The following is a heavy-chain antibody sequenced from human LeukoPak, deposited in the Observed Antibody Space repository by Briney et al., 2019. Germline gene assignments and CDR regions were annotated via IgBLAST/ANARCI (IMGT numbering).Heavy chain of an antibody. CDR2: IHASGST. V-gene: IGHV4-4*07. CDR3: ARVTDPRYNWFDP. Sequence: SETLSLTCTVSGGSISSYYWTWIRQPAGKGPEWIGRIHASGSTNYNPSLKSRVNMSVDTSKNQFSLKLTSVTAADTAVYYCARVTDPRYNWFDPWGQGTLVTVSS. D-gene: IGHD2-21*02. J-gene: IGHJ5*02. CDR1: GGSISSYY.